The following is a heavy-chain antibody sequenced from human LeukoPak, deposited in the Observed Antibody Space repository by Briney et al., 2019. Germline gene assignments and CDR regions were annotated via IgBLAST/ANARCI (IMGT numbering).Heavy chain of an antibody. V-gene: IGHV1-18*01. Sequence: ASVKVSCKASGYSFTSYGISWVRQAPGQGLEWMGWISAYNGNTNYAQKLQGRVTMTTDTSTSTVYMELSSLRSEDTAVYYCARDGYNLVIDYWGQGTLVTVSS. CDR2: ISAYNGNT. J-gene: IGHJ4*02. D-gene: IGHD5-24*01. CDR3: ARDGYNLVIDY. CDR1: GYSFTSYG.